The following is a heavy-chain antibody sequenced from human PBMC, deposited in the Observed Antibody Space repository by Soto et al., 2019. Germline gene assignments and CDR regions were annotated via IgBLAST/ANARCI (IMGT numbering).Heavy chain of an antibody. J-gene: IGHJ5*02. Sequence: SGGSLRLSCAASAFTFSRYWMSWVRLAPGKGLEWVANIKQDGSEKYYVDSVKGRFTISRDNAKNSVYLQMNSLRAEDTAVYYCARDPLGGFSYGPGWFDPWGQGSLVTVSS. D-gene: IGHD5-18*01. CDR1: AFTFSRYW. CDR2: IKQDGSEK. CDR3: ARDPLGGFSYGPGWFDP. V-gene: IGHV3-7*01.